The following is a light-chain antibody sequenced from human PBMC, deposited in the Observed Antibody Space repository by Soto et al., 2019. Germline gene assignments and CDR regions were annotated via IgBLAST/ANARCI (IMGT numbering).Light chain of an antibody. J-gene: IGKJ4*01. Sequence: DIVMTQSPDSLAVSLGERAAINCKSSQSVLYSSNNKNYLAWYQQKPGQPPKLLIYWASTRESGVPDRFSGSGSGTHFTLSISSLQAEDVAVYYCQQYYITPPTFGGGTKVEIK. CDR3: QQYYITPPT. CDR1: QSVLYSSNNKNY. CDR2: WAS. V-gene: IGKV4-1*01.